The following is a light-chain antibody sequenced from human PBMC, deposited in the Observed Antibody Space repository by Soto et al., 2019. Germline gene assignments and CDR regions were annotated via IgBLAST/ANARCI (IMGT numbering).Light chain of an antibody. J-gene: IGLJ1*01. CDR2: DVS. CDR3: SSYTSSSTLV. CDR1: SSDVGAYNS. V-gene: IGLV2-14*01. Sequence: QSALTQPASVSGSPGQSITISCTGTSSDVGAYNSVAWYQHNPGKAPKLMIYDVSNRPSGVSSRFSGSKSANTASLSISGLQADDEADYYCSSYTSSSTLVFGTGTKLTAL.